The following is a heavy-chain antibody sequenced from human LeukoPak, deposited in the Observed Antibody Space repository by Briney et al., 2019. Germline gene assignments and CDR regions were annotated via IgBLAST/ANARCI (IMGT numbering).Heavy chain of an antibody. CDR3: ARGTKTLDY. CDR1: GYTFTSYG. CDR2: ISAYNGNT. V-gene: IGHV1-18*01. J-gene: IGHJ4*02. Sequence: ASVKVSCKASGYTFTSYGISWVRQAPGQGLEWMGWISAYNGNTNYAQKFQGRVTMTRNTSISTAYMELSSLRSEDTAVYYCARGTKTLDYWGQGTLVTVSS. D-gene: IGHD1-7*01.